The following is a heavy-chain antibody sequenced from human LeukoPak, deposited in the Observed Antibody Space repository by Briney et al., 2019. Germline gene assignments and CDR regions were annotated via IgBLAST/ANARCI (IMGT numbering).Heavy chain of an antibody. D-gene: IGHD6-13*01. Sequence: GASVKVSCKTSGYSFTSYYIHWVRQAPGQGLEWMGWINPSSGGTEYAQKFQGRVTMTGDTSISTAYMELSRLGSDDTAVYYCARDRGSSWYVDYWGQGTLVTVSS. CDR1: GYSFTSYY. CDR3: ARDRGSSWYVDY. J-gene: IGHJ4*02. CDR2: INPSSGGT. V-gene: IGHV1-2*02.